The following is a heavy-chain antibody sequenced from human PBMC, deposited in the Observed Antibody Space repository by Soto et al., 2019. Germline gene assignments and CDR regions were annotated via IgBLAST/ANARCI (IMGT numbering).Heavy chain of an antibody. CDR3: ARDAAYYDFWSGYEGGYYYYGMDV. CDR2: INPNSGGT. D-gene: IGHD3-3*01. CDR1: GYTFTDYY. J-gene: IGHJ6*02. V-gene: IGHV1-2*02. Sequence: GASVKVSCKASGYTFTDYYMHWVRQAPGQGLERMGWINPNSGGTNYAQKFQGRVTMTRDTSISTAYMELSRLRSDDPAVYYCARDAAYYDFWSGYEGGYYYYGMDVWGQGTTVTASS.